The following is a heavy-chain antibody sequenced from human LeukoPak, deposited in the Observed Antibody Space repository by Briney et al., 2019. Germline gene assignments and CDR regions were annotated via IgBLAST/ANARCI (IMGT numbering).Heavy chain of an antibody. CDR2: ISPYNGNT. D-gene: IGHD3-10*02. Sequence: GASVKVSCKTSGYSFTFSGITWVRQAPGQGLEWMGWISPYNGNTNYTQKLQGRVTMTTDTSTSTAYMELRSLRAEDTAVYYCAELGITMIGGVWGKGTTVTISS. CDR1: GYSFTFSG. CDR3: AELGITMIGGV. J-gene: IGHJ6*04. V-gene: IGHV1-18*01.